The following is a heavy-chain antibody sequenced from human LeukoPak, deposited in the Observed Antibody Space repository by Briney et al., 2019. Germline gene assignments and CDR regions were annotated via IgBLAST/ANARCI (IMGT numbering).Heavy chain of an antibody. CDR2: IFHSGST. CDR1: GGSIKSYY. D-gene: IGHD4-17*01. Sequence: ETLSLTCTVSGGSIKSYYWSWIRQPPGKGLEWIGYIFHSGSTNYNPSLKSRVTMSVDTSKNQYTPQVRSVTAADTAVYYCARATSGDYLDYWGQGTLVTVSS. CDR3: ARATSGDYLDY. V-gene: IGHV4-59*01. J-gene: IGHJ4*02.